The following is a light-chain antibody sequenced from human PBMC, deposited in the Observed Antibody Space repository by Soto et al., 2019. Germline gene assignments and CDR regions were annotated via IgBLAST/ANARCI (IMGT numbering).Light chain of an antibody. Sequence: EIVLMQSPGTLSLSPGERATLSCRASQTVGNNYLAWYQQKPGQTPRLLVSGPSSRATGIPDRFSGSGSGTDFTLTISRLQPEDSAVYYCQQYAVSPHTFGQGTNLEI. CDR2: GPS. J-gene: IGKJ2*01. CDR1: QTVGNNY. V-gene: IGKV3-20*01. CDR3: QQYAVSPHT.